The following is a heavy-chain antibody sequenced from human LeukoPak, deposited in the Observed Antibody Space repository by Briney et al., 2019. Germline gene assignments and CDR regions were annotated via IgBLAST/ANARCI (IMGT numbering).Heavy chain of an antibody. CDR2: IKHAGSER. D-gene: IGHD1-26*01. Sequence: GGSLRLSCAASGFTISSYWMNSARQAPGKGPQCVANIKHAGSERKYVDAVKGRCSICRDNAQNSLYLQMNNLRVEDTAVYYCAKDRGSRSGYFDYWGQGTLVTVSS. CDR1: GFTISSYW. V-gene: IGHV3-7*01. J-gene: IGHJ4*02. CDR3: AKDRGSRSGYFDY.